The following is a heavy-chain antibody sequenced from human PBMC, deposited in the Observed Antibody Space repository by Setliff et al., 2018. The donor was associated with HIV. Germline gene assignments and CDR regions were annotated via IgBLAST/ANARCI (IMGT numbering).Heavy chain of an antibody. Sequence: LSLTCTVSGGSISSYYWNWIRQPPGKGLEWIGAISYGGITYYNPSLTSRVTISVDTSKNQFSLKLSSVTAADTAVYSCARRQSYYDILNGPAFDALDIWGQGTKVTVSS. CDR3: ARRQSYYDILNGPAFDALDI. V-gene: IGHV4-59*08. CDR2: ISYGGIT. D-gene: IGHD3-9*01. CDR1: GGSISSYY. J-gene: IGHJ3*02.